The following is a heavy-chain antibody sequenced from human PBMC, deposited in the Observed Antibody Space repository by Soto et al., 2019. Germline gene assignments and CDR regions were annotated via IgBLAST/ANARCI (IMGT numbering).Heavy chain of an antibody. V-gene: IGHV1-18*01. Sequence: QVQLVQAGAEVKKPGASVKVSCKASGYTFTSFGISWVRKAPGQGLEWMGWISAYNGNTNYAQNFQGRVTMTTDTSTRTAYMELRSLSSDDTAGYYWARGGTPIDYWGQGTLVTVSS. J-gene: IGHJ4*02. CDR2: ISAYNGNT. CDR3: ARGGTPIDY. CDR1: GYTFTSFG. D-gene: IGHD3-16*01.